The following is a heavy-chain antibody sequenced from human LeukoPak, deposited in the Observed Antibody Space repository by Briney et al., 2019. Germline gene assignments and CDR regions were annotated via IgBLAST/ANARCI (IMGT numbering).Heavy chain of an antibody. CDR3: VKGGWGSTFDY. J-gene: IGHJ4*02. CDR2: VASSTDTYFAGT. D-gene: IGHD3-16*01. Sequence: GGSLRLSCAASGFTFSTHAMTRVRQAPGRGLEWVSGVASSTDTYFAGTFYADSVQGRFTISRDDSSNTLYLQMNSLKTDDTAVYYCVKGGWGSTFDYWGRGTLVTVSS. V-gene: IGHV3-23*01. CDR1: GFTFSTHA.